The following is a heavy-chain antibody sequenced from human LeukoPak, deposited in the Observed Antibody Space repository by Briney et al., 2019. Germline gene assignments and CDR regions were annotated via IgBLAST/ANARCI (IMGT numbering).Heavy chain of an antibody. J-gene: IGHJ5*02. CDR3: ARDEGIVGATTFGEYNWFDP. D-gene: IGHD1-26*01. Sequence: ASVKVSCKASGYTFTSYGISWVRQAPGQGLEWMGWISAYNGNTNYAQKLQGRVTMTTDTSTSTAYMELRSLRSDDTAVYYCARDEGIVGATTFGEYNWFDPWGQGTLVTVSS. CDR1: GYTFTSYG. V-gene: IGHV1-18*01. CDR2: ISAYNGNT.